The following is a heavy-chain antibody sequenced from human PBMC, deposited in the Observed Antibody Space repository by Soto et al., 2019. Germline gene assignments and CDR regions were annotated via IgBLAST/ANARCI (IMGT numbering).Heavy chain of an antibody. CDR1: GFTFSSYW. CDR2: INSDGSST. Sequence: GGSLRLSCAASGFTFSSYWMHWVRQAPGKGLVWVSRINSDGSSTSYADSVKGRFTISRDNAKNTLYLQMNSLRAEDTAVYYCARDRDVIVVVPAAIAPDYWGQGTLVTVSS. D-gene: IGHD2-2*01. V-gene: IGHV3-74*01. CDR3: ARDRDVIVVVPAAIAPDY. J-gene: IGHJ4*02.